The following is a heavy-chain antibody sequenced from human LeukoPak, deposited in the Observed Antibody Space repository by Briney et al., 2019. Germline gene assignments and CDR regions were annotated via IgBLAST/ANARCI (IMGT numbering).Heavy chain of an antibody. CDR3: ASPRSSYRYTFDY. V-gene: IGHV4-4*09. D-gene: IGHD1-26*01. CDR2: ISTSGST. J-gene: IGHJ4*02. Sequence: SETLSLTCAVSGASISNYYWSWIRQAPGKGLEWTGYISTSGSTNYNPSLKSRVSISLDTSNNRFSLKLNFVTAADTAVYFCASPRSSYRYTFDYWGPGALVTVSS. CDR1: GASISNYY.